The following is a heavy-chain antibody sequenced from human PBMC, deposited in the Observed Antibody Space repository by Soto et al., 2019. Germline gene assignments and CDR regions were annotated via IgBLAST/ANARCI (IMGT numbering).Heavy chain of an antibody. J-gene: IGHJ6*02. V-gene: IGHV3-11*01. CDR2: ISSSGSTI. Sequence: LEWVSYISSSGSTIYYADSVKGRFTISRDNAKNSLYLQMNSLRAEDTAVYYCAREPPSGYCTNGVCYKNYYGMDVWGQGTTVTVSS. CDR3: AREPPSGYCTNGVCYKNYYGMDV. D-gene: IGHD2-8*01.